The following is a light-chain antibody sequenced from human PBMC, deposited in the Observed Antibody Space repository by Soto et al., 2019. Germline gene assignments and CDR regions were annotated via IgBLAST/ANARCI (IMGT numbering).Light chain of an antibody. CDR3: QRRSDWPPT. J-gene: IGKJ1*01. Sequence: EIVLTQSPATLSLSPGDRATLSCRASQSVGSYLAWFQQTPGQAPRLLIYDTSNRATGIPARFSGSGSGTDVTLTFSSLETEDFAVYYCQRRSDWPPTFGQGNKVEIK. CDR1: QSVGSY. CDR2: DTS. V-gene: IGKV3-11*01.